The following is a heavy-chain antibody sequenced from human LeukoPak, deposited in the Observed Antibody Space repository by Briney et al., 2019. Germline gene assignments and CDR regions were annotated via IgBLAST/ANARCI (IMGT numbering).Heavy chain of an antibody. CDR1: GFTFSSYW. V-gene: IGHV3-21*01. D-gene: IGHD2-2*01. CDR2: ISSSSSYI. Sequence: GGSLRLSCAASGFTFSSYWMSWVRQAPGKGLEWVSSISSSSSYIYYADSVKGRFTISRDNAKNSLYLQMNSLRAEDMAVYYCARMLVPAAVDYWGQGTLVTVSS. CDR3: ARMLVPAAVDY. J-gene: IGHJ4*02.